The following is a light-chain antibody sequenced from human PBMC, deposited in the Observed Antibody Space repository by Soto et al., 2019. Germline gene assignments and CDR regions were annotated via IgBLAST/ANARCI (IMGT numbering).Light chain of an antibody. CDR2: EVS. CDR3: SSYTSSSTPEV. CDR1: SSDVGGYNY. J-gene: IGLJ3*02. V-gene: IGLV2-14*01. Sequence: QSALTQPASVSGSPGQSITISCTGTSSDVGGYNYVSWYQQHPGKAPKLMIYEVSNWPSGVSNRFSGSKSGNTASLTISGLQAEDEADYYCSSYTSSSTPEVFGGGTKVTVL.